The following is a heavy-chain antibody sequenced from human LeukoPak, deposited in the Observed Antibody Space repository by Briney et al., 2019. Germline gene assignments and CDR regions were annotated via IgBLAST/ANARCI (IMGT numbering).Heavy chain of an antibody. CDR2: INPNNGGT. CDR3: ARVPETIFGPSGYYGMDV. J-gene: IGHJ6*02. CDR1: GYTFTGYY. V-gene: IGHV1-2*02. Sequence: GASVKVSCKASGYTFTGYYMHWVRQAPGQGLEWMGWINPNNGGTNYAQKFQGRVTMTRDTSISTAYMELSRLRSDDTAVYYCARVPETIFGPSGYYGMDVWGQGTTVTVSS. D-gene: IGHD3-3*01.